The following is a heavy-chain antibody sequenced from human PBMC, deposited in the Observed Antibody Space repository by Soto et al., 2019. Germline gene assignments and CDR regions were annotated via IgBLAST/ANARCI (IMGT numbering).Heavy chain of an antibody. Sequence: QVQLVESGGGVVQPGTSLRLSCAASGFSFSKYGIHWVRQAPGKGLEWVAIITYDGSNKYYLDSVKGRFTISRDNSRNTAFLQMDSLTAEDTATYYCAKALSEWIPTYCFDSGGQGARVTVTS. D-gene: IGHD3-3*01. CDR1: GFSFSKYG. V-gene: IGHV3-30*18. J-gene: IGHJ4*02. CDR3: AKALSEWIPTYCFDS. CDR2: ITYDGSNK.